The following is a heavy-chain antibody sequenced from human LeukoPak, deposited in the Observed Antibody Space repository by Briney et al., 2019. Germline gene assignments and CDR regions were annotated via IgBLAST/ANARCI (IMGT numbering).Heavy chain of an antibody. CDR3: ARNAARDCTSTACWPRWFDP. J-gene: IGHJ5*02. CDR2: IHYSGIT. D-gene: IGHD2-2*01. Sequence: SETLSLTCTVSGGSISSGDYYWSWIRQPPGKGLEWIAYIHYSGITSYNTSLKSRVTISVDTSKNQFSLKLNSVTAADTAVYDCARNAARDCTSTACWPRWFDPWGQGTLVTVSS. V-gene: IGHV4-30-4*01. CDR1: GGSISSGDYY.